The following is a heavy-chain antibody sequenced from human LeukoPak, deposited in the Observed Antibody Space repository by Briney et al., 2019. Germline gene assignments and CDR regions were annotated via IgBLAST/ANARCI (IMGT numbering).Heavy chain of an antibody. CDR2: ISYDGSNK. J-gene: IGHJ6*04. V-gene: IGHV3-30*04. D-gene: IGHD1-1*01. CDR1: GFTFSSYA. Sequence: QSGGSLRLSCAASGFTFSSYAMHWVRQAPGKGLEWVAVISYDGSNKYYADSVKGRFTISRDNSKNTLYLQMNSLRAEDTAVYYCARDKRRNDGGYYYGMDVWGKGTTVTVSS. CDR3: ARDKRRNDGGYYYGMDV.